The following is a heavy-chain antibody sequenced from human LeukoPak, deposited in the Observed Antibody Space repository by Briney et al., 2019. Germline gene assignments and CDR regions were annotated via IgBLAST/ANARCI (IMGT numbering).Heavy chain of an antibody. Sequence: PGRSLRLSCAASGFTFSSYAMHWVRQAPGKGLEWVAVISYDGSNKYYADSVKGRFTISRDNSKNTLYLQMNSLRAEDTAVYYCARDRRDIVVVTARISSKYYYYYGMDVWGQGTTVTVSS. J-gene: IGHJ6*02. CDR3: ARDRRDIVVVTARISSKYYYYYGMDV. D-gene: IGHD2-21*02. CDR1: GFTFSSYA. V-gene: IGHV3-30-3*01. CDR2: ISYDGSNK.